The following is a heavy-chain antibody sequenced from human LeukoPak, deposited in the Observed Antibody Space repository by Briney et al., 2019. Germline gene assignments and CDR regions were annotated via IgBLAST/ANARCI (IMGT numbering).Heavy chain of an antibody. CDR3: ARDLSPNYYDSSGYLH. J-gene: IGHJ4*02. CDR2: IIPILGIA. Sequence: GVSVKVSCKASGGTFSSYAISWVRQAPGQGLEWMGRIIPILGIANYAQKFQGRVTITADKSTSTAYMELSSLRSEDTAVYYCARDLSPNYYDSSGYLHWGQGTLVTVSS. V-gene: IGHV1-69*04. D-gene: IGHD3-22*01. CDR1: GGTFSSYA.